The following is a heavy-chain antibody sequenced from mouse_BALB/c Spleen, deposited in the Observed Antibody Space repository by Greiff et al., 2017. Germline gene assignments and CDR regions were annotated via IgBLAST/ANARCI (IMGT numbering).Heavy chain of an antibody. Sequence: EVNVVESGGGLVQPGGSLKLSCAASGFTFSSYGMSWVRQTPDKRLELVATINSNGGSTYYPDSVKGRFTISRDNAKNTLYLQMSSLKSEDTAMYYCARGGYYGNYYAMDYWGQGTSVTVSS. J-gene: IGHJ4*01. D-gene: IGHD2-1*01. CDR3: ARGGYYGNYYAMDY. CDR2: INSNGGST. CDR1: GFTFSSYG. V-gene: IGHV5-6-3*01.